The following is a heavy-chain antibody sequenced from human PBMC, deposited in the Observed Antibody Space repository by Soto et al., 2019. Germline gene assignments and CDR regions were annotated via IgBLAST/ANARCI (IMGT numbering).Heavy chain of an antibody. CDR2: IIPIFGTA. CDR1: GGTFSSYA. Sequence: ASVKVSCKASGGTFSSYAISWVRQAPGQGLEWMGGIIPIFGTANYAQKFQGRVTITADESTSTAYMELSSLRSEDTAVYYCAAEMATIMGGDWFDPWGQGTLVTVSS. V-gene: IGHV1-69*13. CDR3: AAEMATIMGGDWFDP. D-gene: IGHD5-12*01. J-gene: IGHJ5*02.